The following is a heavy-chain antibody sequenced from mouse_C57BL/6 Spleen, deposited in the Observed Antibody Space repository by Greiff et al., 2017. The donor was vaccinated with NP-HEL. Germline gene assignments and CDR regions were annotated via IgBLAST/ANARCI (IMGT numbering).Heavy chain of an antibody. J-gene: IGHJ3*01. CDR2: IYPGSGNT. D-gene: IGHD2-1*01. Sequence: QVQLQQSGPELVKPGASVKISCKASGYSFTSYYIHWVKQRPGQGLEWIGWIYPGSGNTKYNEKFKGKATLTADTSSSTAYMQLNSLTSEASAVYYCACSGNSAWFAYWGQGTLVTVSA. CDR1: GYSFTSYY. CDR3: ACSGNSAWFAY. V-gene: IGHV1-66*01.